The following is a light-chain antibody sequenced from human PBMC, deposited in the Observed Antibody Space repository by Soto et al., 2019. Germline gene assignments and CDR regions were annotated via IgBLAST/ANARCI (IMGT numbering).Light chain of an antibody. CDR3: TSYTITTALV. CDR2: EVS. J-gene: IGLJ1*01. Sequence: QSALTQPASVSGSPGQSITISCTGTSSDVGGYNFVSWYQYHPGKAPKLLIYEVSNRPSGVSDRFSGSKTGNTASLTISGLQPEDEAHYYCTSYTITTALVFGSGTKVTVL. CDR1: SSDVGGYNF. V-gene: IGLV2-14*01.